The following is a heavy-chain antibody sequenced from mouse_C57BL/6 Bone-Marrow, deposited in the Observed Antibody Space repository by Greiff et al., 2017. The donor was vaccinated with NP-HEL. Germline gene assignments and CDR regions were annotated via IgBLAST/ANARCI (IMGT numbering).Heavy chain of an antibody. J-gene: IGHJ2*01. D-gene: IGHD2-3*01. CDR2: ISYDGSN. V-gene: IGHV3-6*01. Sequence: EVQLVESGPGLVKPSQSLSLTCSVTGYSITSGYYWNWIRQFPGNKLEWMGYISYDGSNNYNPSLKNRISITRDTSKNQFFLKLNSVTTEDTATYYCAREWLLRHFDYWGQGTTLTVSS. CDR3: AREWLLRHFDY. CDR1: GYSITSGYY.